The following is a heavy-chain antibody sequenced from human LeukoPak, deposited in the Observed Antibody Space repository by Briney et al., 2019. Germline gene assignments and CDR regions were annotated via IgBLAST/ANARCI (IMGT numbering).Heavy chain of an antibody. Sequence: GGSLRLSCAASGFTFSSYAMSWVRQAPGKGLEWVSAISGSGGSTYYADSVKGRFTISRDNSKNTLYLQMNSLRAEDTAVYYCAKDSSAVSYYDFWSGYEYYYGMDVWGQGTTVTVSS. CDR1: GFTFSSYA. J-gene: IGHJ6*02. D-gene: IGHD3-3*01. CDR2: ISGSGGST. V-gene: IGHV3-23*01. CDR3: AKDSSAVSYYDFWSGYEYYYGMDV.